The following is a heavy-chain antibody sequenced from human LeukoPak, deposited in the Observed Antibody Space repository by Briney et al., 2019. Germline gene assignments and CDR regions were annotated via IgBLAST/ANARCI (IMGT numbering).Heavy chain of an antibody. V-gene: IGHV4-59*01. J-gene: IGHJ5*01. Sequence: SETLSLTCAVYGGSFSGYYWSWIRQPPGKGLEWIAYMYYSGSPNYNPSLKSRVTISVDTSKNQFYLRLTSLTAADAAVYYCVRVTIYWGGKRSYPQWFDFWGQGTLVTVSP. CDR3: VRVTIYWGGKRSYPQWFDF. CDR2: MYYSGSP. CDR1: GGSFSGYY. D-gene: IGHD2-21*01.